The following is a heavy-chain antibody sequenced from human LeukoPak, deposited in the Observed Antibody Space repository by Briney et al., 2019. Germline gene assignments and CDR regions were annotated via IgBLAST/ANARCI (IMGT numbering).Heavy chain of an antibody. J-gene: IGHJ6*03. D-gene: IGHD1-1*01. V-gene: IGHV3-7*01. CDR2: IKQDGGEK. CDR1: GFTFSRCW. CDR3: AREETYWNPSGYYYYYMDV. Sequence: PGGSLRLSCTASGFTFSRCWMSWVRQAPGKGLEWVANIKQDGGEKYYVDSVKGRFSIFRDNAKNALYLQMNSLKVEDTAVYYCAREETYWNPSGYYYYYMDVWGTGTTVTVSS.